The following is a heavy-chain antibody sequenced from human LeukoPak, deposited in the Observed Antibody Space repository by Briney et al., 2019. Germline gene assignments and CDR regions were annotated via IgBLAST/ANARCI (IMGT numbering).Heavy chain of an antibody. J-gene: IGHJ4*02. CDR3: ARGKGMYCGGDCSALDY. Sequence: PGGSLRLSCAASGFTFSSYAMHWVRQAPGKGLEYVSAISTNGGTTYYGDSVKGRFTHSRDNSKNMLYLQMGSLRAEDMAAYYCARGKGMYCGGDCSALDYWGQGTLVTVSS. V-gene: IGHV3-64*02. CDR2: ISTNGGTT. CDR1: GFTFSSYA. D-gene: IGHD2-21*02.